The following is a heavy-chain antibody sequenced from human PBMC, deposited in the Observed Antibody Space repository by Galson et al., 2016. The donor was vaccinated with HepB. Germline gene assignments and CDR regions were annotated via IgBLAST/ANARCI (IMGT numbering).Heavy chain of an antibody. CDR2: VYSDGRMS. Sequence: SLRLSCAASGVTFSNYWINWIRQAPGKGLLWVSRVYSDGRMSTHADSVKGRFTISRDSAKTTFYLQMNSLRVDDTAVYHCAREGPYYYDGSGHFDAFDVWGQGTMVTV. CDR1: GVTFSNYW. D-gene: IGHD3-22*01. CDR3: AREGPYYYDGSGHFDAFDV. J-gene: IGHJ3*01. V-gene: IGHV3-74*01.